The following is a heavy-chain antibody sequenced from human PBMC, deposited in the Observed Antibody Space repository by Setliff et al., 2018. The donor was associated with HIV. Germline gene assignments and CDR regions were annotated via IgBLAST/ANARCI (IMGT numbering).Heavy chain of an antibody. V-gene: IGHV1-3*01. Sequence: ASVKVSCKASGYTFSSYALHWVRQAPGQRLEWMGWINVAKDKTKYSQNFQGRVTISRDTSENTVYMELSSLRSEDTAVYYCARGGALTTDWYFEVWGRGTPVTVSS. D-gene: IGHD4-4*01. CDR1: GYTFSSYA. CDR3: ARGGALTTDWYFEV. J-gene: IGHJ2*01. CDR2: INVAKDKT.